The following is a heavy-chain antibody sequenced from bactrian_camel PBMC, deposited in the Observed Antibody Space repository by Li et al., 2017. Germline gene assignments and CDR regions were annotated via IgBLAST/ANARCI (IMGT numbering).Heavy chain of an antibody. CDR2: IYTGGTYT. Sequence: HVQLVESGGGLVQPGGSLSLSCAASGFTFSTFSSTYYMNWVRQAPGKGLEWVSSIYTGGTYTYYADSLRGRFTISQDNAKNTVYLQMNRLILEDTATYYCAADCTQNPVSSWRWPAGVGYNYWGLGTQVTVS. D-gene: IGHD3*01. CDR1: GFTFSTFSSTYY. CDR3: AADCTQNPVSSWRWPAGVGYNY. V-gene: IGHV3S6*01. J-gene: IGHJ4*01.